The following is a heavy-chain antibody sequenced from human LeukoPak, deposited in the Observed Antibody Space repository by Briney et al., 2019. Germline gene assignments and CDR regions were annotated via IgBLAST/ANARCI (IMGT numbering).Heavy chain of an antibody. Sequence: SVKVSCKASGGTFSSYAISWVRQAPGQGLEWMGGIIPIFGTANYAQKFQGRVTITTDEFTSTAYMELSSLRSEDTAVYYCAKVLNLEYTSSRMDVWGRGTTVTVSS. CDR2: IIPIFGTA. CDR1: GGTFSSYA. D-gene: IGHD6-13*01. CDR3: AKVLNLEYTSSRMDV. V-gene: IGHV1-69*05. J-gene: IGHJ6*04.